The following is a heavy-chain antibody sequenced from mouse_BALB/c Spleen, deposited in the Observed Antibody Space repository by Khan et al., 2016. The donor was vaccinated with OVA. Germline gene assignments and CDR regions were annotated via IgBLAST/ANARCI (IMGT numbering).Heavy chain of an antibody. D-gene: IGHD1-1*01. CDR2: INPHIGET. J-gene: IGHJ2*01. CDR1: GYSFTGYF. Sequence: VQLQQSGPELVRPGASVKISCKASGYSFTGYFMNWVMQSHGKSLEWIGRINPHIGETFYNQRFKDKATLTVDESSSTAHMVLRRLASEDSAVYYCTRSYRSDFDYWGQGTTLTVSS. CDR3: TRSYRSDFDY. V-gene: IGHV1-20*02.